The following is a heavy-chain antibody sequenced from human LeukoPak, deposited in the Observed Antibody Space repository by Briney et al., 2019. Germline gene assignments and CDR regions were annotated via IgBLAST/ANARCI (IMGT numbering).Heavy chain of an antibody. V-gene: IGHV1-24*01. CDR2: FDPEDAET. D-gene: IGHD3-3*01. CDR1: GYTLTELS. CDR3: ATASLSYDFWSGYSGY. J-gene: IGHJ4*02. Sequence: EASVKVSCKISGYTLTELSMHWVRQAPGKGLEWMGGFDPEDAETIYAQKFQGRVTMTEDTSTGTAYMELSSLRPEDTAVYYCATASLSYDFWSGYSGYWGRGTLVTVSS.